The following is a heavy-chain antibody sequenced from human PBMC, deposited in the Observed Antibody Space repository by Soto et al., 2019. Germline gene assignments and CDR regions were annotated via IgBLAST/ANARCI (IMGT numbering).Heavy chain of an antibody. CDR3: AKDRYGDYVQYFDY. J-gene: IGHJ4*02. CDR1: GFTFSSYA. Sequence: GGSLRVSCAAAGFTFSSYAMSWVRPDPGKGLEWVSAISGSGGSTYYADSVKGRFTISRDNSKNTLYLQMNSLRAEDTAVYYCAKDRYGDYVQYFDYWGQGTLVTVSS. D-gene: IGHD4-17*01. CDR2: ISGSGGST. V-gene: IGHV3-23*01.